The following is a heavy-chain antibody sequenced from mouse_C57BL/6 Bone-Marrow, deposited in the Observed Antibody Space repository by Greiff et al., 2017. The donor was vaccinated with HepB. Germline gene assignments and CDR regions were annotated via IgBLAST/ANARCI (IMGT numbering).Heavy chain of an antibody. CDR1: GYAFSSSW. V-gene: IGHV1-82*01. CDR2: IYPGDGDT. D-gene: IGHD2-4*01. J-gene: IGHJ3*01. CDR3: ARGRVYDYDGWFAY. Sequence: QVHVKQSGPELVKPGASVKISCKASGYAFSSSWMNWVKQRPGKGLEWIGRIYPGDGDTNYNGKFKGKATLTADKSSSTAYMQLSSLTSEDSAVYFCARGRVYDYDGWFAYWGQGTLVTVSA.